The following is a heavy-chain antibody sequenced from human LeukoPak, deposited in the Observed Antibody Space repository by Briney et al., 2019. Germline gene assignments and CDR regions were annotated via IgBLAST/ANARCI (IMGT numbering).Heavy chain of an antibody. CDR3: AKDLRYSGSLRAMDY. V-gene: IGHV3-23*01. D-gene: IGHD1-26*01. CDR1: GGSISSSSYY. CDR2: ISGSGGST. Sequence: ETLSLTCTVSGGSISSSSYYWGWIRQPPGKGLEWVSAISGSGGSTYYADSVKGRFSISRDNSKNTLYLQMNSLRAEDTAVYYCAKDLRYSGSLRAMDYWGQGTLVTVSS. J-gene: IGHJ4*02.